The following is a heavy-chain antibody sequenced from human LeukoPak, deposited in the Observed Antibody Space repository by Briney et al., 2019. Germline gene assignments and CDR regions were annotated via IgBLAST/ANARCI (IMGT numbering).Heavy chain of an antibody. CDR3: ARHLNYYLDY. CDR1: GFTFSTDW. CDR2: ISTDGSIT. Sequence: GGSLRLSCAASGFTFSTDWMHWVRQAPGKGLVWVSRISTDGSITSYADSVKGQFTISRDNAKDTLYLQMNSLRAEDTAVYYCARHLNYYLDYWGQGTLVTVSS. V-gene: IGHV3-74*01. D-gene: IGHD3-10*01. J-gene: IGHJ4*02.